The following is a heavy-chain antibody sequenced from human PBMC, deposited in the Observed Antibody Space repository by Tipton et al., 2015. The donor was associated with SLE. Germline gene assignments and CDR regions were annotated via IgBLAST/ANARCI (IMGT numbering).Heavy chain of an antibody. D-gene: IGHD3-10*01. J-gene: IGHJ6*03. Sequence: SLRLSCAASGFTFSDAWMSWVRQAPGKGLEWVGRITSKSDGGIGRFKSKADGGTTDYAAPVQGRFTISRDDSKNTLYLQMNILRAEDTATYYCTTDIRDPYYYYMDVWGKGTTVTVSS. V-gene: IGHV3-15*01. CDR2: ITSKSDGGIGRFKSKADGGTT. CDR3: TTDIRDPYYYYMDV. CDR1: GFTFSDAW.